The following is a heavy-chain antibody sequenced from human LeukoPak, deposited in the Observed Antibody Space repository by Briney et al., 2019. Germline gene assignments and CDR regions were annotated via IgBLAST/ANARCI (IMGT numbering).Heavy chain of an antibody. V-gene: IGHV5-51*01. CDR3: ARVREYLVPGPTSRAPIIDY. CDR2: IYPGDSDT. D-gene: IGHD2-2*02. Sequence: GESLKISCKGSGYSFTSYWIGWVRQMPGKGLEWMGIIYPGDSDTRYSPSFQGQVTISADKSISTAYLQWSSLKASDTAMYYCARVREYLVPGPTSRAPIIDYWGQGTLVTVSS. J-gene: IGHJ4*02. CDR1: GYSFTSYW.